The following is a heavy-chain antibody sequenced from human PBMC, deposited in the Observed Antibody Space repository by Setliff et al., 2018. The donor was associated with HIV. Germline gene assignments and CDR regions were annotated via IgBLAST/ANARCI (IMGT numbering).Heavy chain of an antibody. J-gene: IGHJ5*02. Sequence: GESLKISCVASGFTFNYHAMTWVRQAPGRGLEWVSGINGDGDSKYYADSVKGRFTISRDNSKDTLYLQMNDLRAEDTALYYCGKDYTRTFWEYNWYDLWGQGT. CDR1: GFTFNYHA. CDR3: GKDYTRTFWEYNWYDL. V-gene: IGHV3-23*01. CDR2: INGDGDSK. D-gene: IGHD3-3*01.